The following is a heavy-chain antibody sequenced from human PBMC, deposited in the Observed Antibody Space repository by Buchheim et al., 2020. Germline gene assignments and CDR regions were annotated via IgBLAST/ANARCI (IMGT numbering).Heavy chain of an antibody. CDR2: TSGSDGAT. D-gene: IGHD2-2*01. Sequence: EVQLLESGGGLVQPGGSLRLSCAASGFSFSTYPMAWVRQAPGKGLEWVSATSGSDGATYYADSVKGRFTISRDNSTNTLSLQMNSLRAEDTAVYYCAKSIVVPAAYNGVFDHWGQGAL. J-gene: IGHJ4*03. V-gene: IGHV3-23*01. CDR3: AKSIVVPAAYNGVFDH. CDR1: GFSFSTYP.